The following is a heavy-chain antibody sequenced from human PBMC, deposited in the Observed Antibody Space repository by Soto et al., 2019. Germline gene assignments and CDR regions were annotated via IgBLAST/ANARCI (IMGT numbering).Heavy chain of an antibody. Sequence: ASVNVSCKSSGYTFTGYYIHWVRQAPGQGLECMGWINPNSGGTNYAQKFQGRVTMTRDTSISTAYMELSRLRSDDTAVYYCARDSYCSSTSCYKEQQLVRDEPRSDYWGQGTLVTVSS. CDR1: GYTFTGYY. CDR3: ARDSYCSSTSCYKEQQLVRDEPRSDY. D-gene: IGHD2-2*02. J-gene: IGHJ4*02. V-gene: IGHV1-2*02. CDR2: INPNSGGT.